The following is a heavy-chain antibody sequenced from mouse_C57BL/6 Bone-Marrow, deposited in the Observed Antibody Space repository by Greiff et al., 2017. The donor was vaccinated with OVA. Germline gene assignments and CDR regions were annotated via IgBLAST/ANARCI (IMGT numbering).Heavy chain of an antibody. CDR2: IDPSDSYT. J-gene: IGHJ2*01. CDR1: GYTFTSYW. D-gene: IGHD1-1*01. V-gene: IGHV1-69*01. CDR3: AREGFITTVVAPFDY. Sequence: QVQLQQPGAELVMPGASVKLSCKASGYTFTSYWMHWVKQRPGQGLEWIGEIDPSDSYTNYNQKFTGKSTLTVDKSSSTAYMQLSSLTSQDSAVYYCAREGFITTVVAPFDYWGQGTTLTVSS.